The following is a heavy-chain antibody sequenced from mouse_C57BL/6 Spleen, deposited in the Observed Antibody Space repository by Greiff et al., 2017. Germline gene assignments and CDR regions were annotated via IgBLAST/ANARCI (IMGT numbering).Heavy chain of an antibody. V-gene: IGHV14-1*01. D-gene: IGHD1-1*01. CDR3: TTYYYGRYYAMDY. J-gene: IGHJ4*01. Sequence: EVKLQESGAELVRPGASVKLSCTASGFNIKDYYMHWVKPRPEQGLEWIGRIDPEDGDTESAPQFQGKATMTADTSSNTAYLHLSSLTSEDTAFYYCTTYYYGRYYAMDYWGQGTSVTVSS. CDR2: IDPEDGDT. CDR1: GFNIKDYY.